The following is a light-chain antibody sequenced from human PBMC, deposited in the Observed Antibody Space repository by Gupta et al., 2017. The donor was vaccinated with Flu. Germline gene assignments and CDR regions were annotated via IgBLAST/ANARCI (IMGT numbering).Light chain of an antibody. CDR3: SAWDSSLSVWV. V-gene: IGLV10-54*04. J-gene: IGLJ3*02. CDR1: SNNVGNQG. Sequence: TATLTCTGNSNNVGNQGAAWLQQHRGHPPQRRSHRNNNRPSGISERFSASRSGNTASLTITGLQPEDEADYYCSAWDSSLSVWVFGGGTKLTVL. CDR2: RNN.